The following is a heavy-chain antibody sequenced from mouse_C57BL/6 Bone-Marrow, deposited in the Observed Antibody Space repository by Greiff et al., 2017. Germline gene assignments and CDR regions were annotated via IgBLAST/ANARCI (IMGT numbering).Heavy chain of an antibody. J-gene: IGHJ4*01. CDR2: IYPGSGST. Sequence: QVQLQQPGAELVKPGASVKMSCKASGYTFTSYWITWVKQRPGQGLEWIGDIYPGSGSTNYNEKFKSKATLTVDTSSSTAYMQLSSLTSEDSAVDYCARFCDGSYGGGYYAMDYWGQGTSVTVSS. CDR1: GYTFTSYW. D-gene: IGHD2-3*01. V-gene: IGHV1-55*01. CDR3: ARFCDGSYGGGYYAMDY.